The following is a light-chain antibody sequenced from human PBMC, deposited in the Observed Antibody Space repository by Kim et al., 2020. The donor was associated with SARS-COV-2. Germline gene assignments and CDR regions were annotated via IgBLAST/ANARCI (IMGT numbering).Light chain of an antibody. CDR3: QQYNNSPPGVS. CDR2: GVS. Sequence: ERASLSWRGSHRVGNRLAWYQQKTGQAPRLLIYGVSRRATDIPDQSSGSGSGTEFTLTISSLQSEDFGIYYCQQYNNSPPGVSFGGGTKLEI. J-gene: IGKJ4*01. CDR1: HRVGNR. V-gene: IGKV3-15*01.